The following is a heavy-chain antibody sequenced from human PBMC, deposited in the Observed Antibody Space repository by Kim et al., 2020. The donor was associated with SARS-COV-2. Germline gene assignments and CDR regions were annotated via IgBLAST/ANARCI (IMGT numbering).Heavy chain of an antibody. CDR2: IGITGDT. Sequence: GGSLRLSCAASGFSFGSSDMHWVRQATGKSLEWVSVIGITGDTYYSDSVKGRFTVSRDNAGKSVYLQMNSLRAGDTAVYYCVRAYGNYSGMNIWGQGTTVTVAS. CDR3: VRAYGNYSGMNI. D-gene: IGHD1-7*01. J-gene: IGHJ6*02. V-gene: IGHV3-13*01. CDR1: GFSFGSSD.